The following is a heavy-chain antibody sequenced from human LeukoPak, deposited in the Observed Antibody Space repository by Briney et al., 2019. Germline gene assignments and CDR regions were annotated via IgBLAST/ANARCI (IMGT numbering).Heavy chain of an antibody. J-gene: IGHJ3*02. Sequence: GGSLRLSCAASGFTFSGSAMHWVRQASGKGLEWVGRIRSKANSYATAYAASVKGRFTISRDGSKNTAYLQMNSLKTEDTAVYYCTSLGDGYNYIDIWGQGTMVTVSS. CDR3: TSLGDGYNYIDI. CDR1: GFTFSGSA. CDR2: IRSKANSYAT. V-gene: IGHV3-73*01. D-gene: IGHD5-24*01.